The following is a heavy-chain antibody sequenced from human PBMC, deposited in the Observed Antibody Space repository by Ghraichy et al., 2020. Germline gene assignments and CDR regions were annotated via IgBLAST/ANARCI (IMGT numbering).Heavy chain of an antibody. D-gene: IGHD3-3*01. CDR2: IIPIFGTA. V-gene: IGHV1-69*05. Sequence: SVKVSCKASGGTFSSYAISWVRQAPGQGLEWMGGIIPIFGTANYAQKFQGRVTITTDESTSTAYMELSSPRSEDTAVYYCARDLTIFGGGGWFDPWGQGTLVTVSS. CDR3: ARDLTIFGGGGWFDP. J-gene: IGHJ5*02. CDR1: GGTFSSYA.